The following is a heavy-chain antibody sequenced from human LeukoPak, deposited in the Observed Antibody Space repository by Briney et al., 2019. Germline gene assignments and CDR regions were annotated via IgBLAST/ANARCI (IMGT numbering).Heavy chain of an antibody. J-gene: IGHJ4*02. D-gene: IGHD1-26*01. CDR1: GFTFSSYE. Sequence: PGGSLRLSCAASGFTFSSYEMNWVRQAPGKGLEWVSYISSSGSTISYADSVKGRFTISRDNVKNSLYLQMNSLRAEDTAVYYCARDQDEGATDYWGQGTLVTVSS. CDR2: ISSSGSTI. CDR3: ARDQDEGATDY. V-gene: IGHV3-48*03.